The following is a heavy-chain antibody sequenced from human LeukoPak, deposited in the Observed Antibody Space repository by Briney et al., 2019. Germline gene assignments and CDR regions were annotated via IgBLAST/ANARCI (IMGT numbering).Heavy chain of an antibody. V-gene: IGHV3-30*18. CDR3: AKQRQWLGHFDY. J-gene: IGHJ4*02. CDR1: GFTFSSYG. D-gene: IGHD6-19*01. Sequence: GGSLRLSCAASGFTFSSYGMHWVRQAPGKGLEWVAVISYDGSNKYYADSVKGRFTISRGNSKNTLYLQMNSLRAEDTAVYYCAKQRQWLGHFDYWGQGTLVTVSS. CDR2: ISYDGSNK.